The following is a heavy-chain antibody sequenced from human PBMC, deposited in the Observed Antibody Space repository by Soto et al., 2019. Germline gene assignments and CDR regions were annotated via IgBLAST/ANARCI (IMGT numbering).Heavy chain of an antibody. J-gene: IGHJ5*01. Sequence: QVQLVQSGAEVKKPGSSVKVSCKASGGTFSSYAISWVRQAPGQGLEWMGRIIPILDIANYAQKFQGRVTITADKSTSTAYMELRSLRSEDTAVYFCARDLVIHDCFESWGQGTLVTVSS. V-gene: IGHV1-69*04. CDR2: IIPILDIA. D-gene: IGHD3-9*01. CDR3: ARDLVIHDCFES. CDR1: GGTFSSYA.